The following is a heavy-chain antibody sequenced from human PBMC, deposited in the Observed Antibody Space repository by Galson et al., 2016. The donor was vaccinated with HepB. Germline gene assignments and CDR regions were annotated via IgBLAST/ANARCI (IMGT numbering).Heavy chain of an antibody. Sequence: SLRLSCAASGFVFNDFTMHWVRRTPGKGLEWLALLSHDGSTEHYADSVRGRFTISRDSSHNPLYLHMNSLRGEDSAVYYCARDSFGHCTIRTCDDFDNWGHGTLVTVAS. CDR1: GFVFNDFT. D-gene: IGHD2-2*03. CDR2: LSHDGSTE. CDR3: ARDSFGHCTIRTCDDFDN. V-gene: IGHV3-30-3*01. J-gene: IGHJ4*01.